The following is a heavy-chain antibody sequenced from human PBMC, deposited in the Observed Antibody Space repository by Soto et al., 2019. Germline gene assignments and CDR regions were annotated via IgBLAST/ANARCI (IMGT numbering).Heavy chain of an antibody. V-gene: IGHV3-11*01. J-gene: IGHJ5*02. CDR3: ARNELREDPWFDP. CDR1: VFTFSDYD. Sequence: PGGSLRLSSAASVFTFSDYDVSWIRPAPGKGLEWVSYISSSGSTIYYADSVEGRFTISRDNAKNSLYLQMNSLRAEDTAVYYCARNELREDPWFDPWGQGTLVTVS. D-gene: IGHD1-7*01. CDR2: ISSSGSTI.